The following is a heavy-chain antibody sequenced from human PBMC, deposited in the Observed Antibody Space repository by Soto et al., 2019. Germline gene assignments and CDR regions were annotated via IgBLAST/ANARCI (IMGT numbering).Heavy chain of an antibody. J-gene: IGHJ4*02. D-gene: IGHD3-10*01. CDR1: GYTFTSYG. V-gene: IGHV1-18*01. CDR3: ARHNYGSGSTYFDY. CDR2: ISAYNGNT. Sequence: ASVKVSCKACGYTFTSYGISWVRQAPGQGLEWMGWISAYNGNTNYAQKLQGRVTMTTDTSTSTAYMELRSLRSDDTAVYYCARHNYGSGSTYFDYWGQGTLVTVSS.